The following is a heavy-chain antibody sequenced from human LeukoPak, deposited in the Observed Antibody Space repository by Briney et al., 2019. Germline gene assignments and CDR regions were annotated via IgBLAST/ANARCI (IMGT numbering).Heavy chain of an antibody. Sequence: AETLSLTCAVYGGSFSGYYWSWIRQPPGKGLEWIGEINHSGSTNYNPSLKSRVTISVDTSKNQFSLRLSSVTAADTAVYYCARVLEGSSGQHWYFDLWGRGTLVTVSS. J-gene: IGHJ2*01. V-gene: IGHV4-34*01. D-gene: IGHD6-19*01. CDR1: GGSFSGYY. CDR2: INHSGST. CDR3: ARVLEGSSGQHWYFDL.